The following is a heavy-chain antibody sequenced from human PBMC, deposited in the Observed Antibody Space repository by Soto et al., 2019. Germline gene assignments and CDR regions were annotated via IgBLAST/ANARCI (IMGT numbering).Heavy chain of an antibody. CDR2: IYSSGST. CDR1: GDSVSSDNYY. Sequence: SETLSLTCTVSGDSVSSDNYYWTWIRQPPGKGLEWIGYIYSSGSTNYSPSLKSRVTISLDTSSNQFSLKLTSVTAADTAVYYCARDIRGYSRAFDYWGQGTLVTVSS. J-gene: IGHJ4*02. V-gene: IGHV4-61*01. CDR3: ARDIRGYSRAFDY. D-gene: IGHD5-18*01.